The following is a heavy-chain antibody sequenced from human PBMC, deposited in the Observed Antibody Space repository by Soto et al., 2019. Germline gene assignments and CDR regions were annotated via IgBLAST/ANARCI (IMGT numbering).Heavy chain of an antibody. V-gene: IGHV4-38-2*01. CDR2: IYHTGDT. D-gene: IGHD2-15*01. CDR1: GYSIKRGYH. Sequence: SETLSLTCAVSGYSIKRGYHWGWIRQPPGKGLEWIGNIYHTGDTCHNPSLKSRITISVDTSKNQFSLNLSSVTAADTAVYYCARVRGCSSPIIDYWGQGTLVTVSS. CDR3: ARVRGCSSPIIDY. J-gene: IGHJ4*02.